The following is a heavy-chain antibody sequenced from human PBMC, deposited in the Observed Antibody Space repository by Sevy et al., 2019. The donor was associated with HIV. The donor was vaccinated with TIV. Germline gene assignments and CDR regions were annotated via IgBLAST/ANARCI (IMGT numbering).Heavy chain of an antibody. CDR3: ARATGMAVAGTGRYFDF. J-gene: IGHJ4*01. V-gene: IGHV1-18*04. CDR2: ISTYNGNT. Sequence: ASVKVSCKISGYKVDMYGIAWVRQAPGQGLEWMGWISTYNGNTNYAQNFQGRGTMTTDTSTSVVYMELGGLRPDDTAVYYCARATGMAVAGTGRYFDFWGQGTLVTDSS. CDR1: GYKVDMYG. D-gene: IGHD6-19*01.